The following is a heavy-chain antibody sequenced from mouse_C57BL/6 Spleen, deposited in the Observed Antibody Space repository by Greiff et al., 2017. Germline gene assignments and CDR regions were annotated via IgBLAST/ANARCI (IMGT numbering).Heavy chain of an antibody. CDR3: ARHYYYYDGNWYFDV. Sequence: EVQLKESGGGLVKPGGSLKLSCAASGFTFSDYGMHWVRQAPEKGLEWVAYISSGSSTIYYADTVKGRFTISRDNANNTLFLQMTSLRSEDTAMYYCARHYYYYDGNWYFDVWGTGTTVTVSS. CDR2: ISSGSSTI. CDR1: GFTFSDYG. V-gene: IGHV5-17*01. J-gene: IGHJ1*03. D-gene: IGHD2-4*01.